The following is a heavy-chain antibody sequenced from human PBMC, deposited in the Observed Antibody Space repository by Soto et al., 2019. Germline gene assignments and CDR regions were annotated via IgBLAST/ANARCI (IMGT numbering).Heavy chain of an antibody. D-gene: IGHD5-12*01. V-gene: IGHV1-69*01. CDR2: IIPIFGTA. CDR1: GGTFSSYA. CDR3: ARSVRVATKLWNWFDP. Sequence: QVQLVQSGAEVKKPGSSVKVSCKASGGTFSSYAISWVRQAPGQGLEWLGGIIPIFGTANYAQKFQGRVTITADESTSTAYMELSSLRSEDTAVYYCARSVRVATKLWNWFDPWGQGTLVTVSS. J-gene: IGHJ5*02.